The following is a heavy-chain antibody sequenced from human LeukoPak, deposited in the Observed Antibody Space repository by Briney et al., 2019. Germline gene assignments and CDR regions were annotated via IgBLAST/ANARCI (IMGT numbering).Heavy chain of an antibody. J-gene: IGHJ4*02. V-gene: IGHV3-23*01. CDR3: AKDLTWFGETISWGPSGDY. CDR1: GFTFSSYA. Sequence: PGGSLRLSCAASGFTFSSYAMSWVRQAPGKGLEWVSAISGSGGSTYYADSVKGRFTISRDNSKNTLYLQMNSLRAEDTAVYYCAKDLTWFGETISWGPSGDYWGQGTLVTVSS. CDR2: ISGSGGST. D-gene: IGHD3-10*01.